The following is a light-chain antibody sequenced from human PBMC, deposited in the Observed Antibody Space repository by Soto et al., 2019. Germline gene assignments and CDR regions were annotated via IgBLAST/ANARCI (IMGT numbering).Light chain of an antibody. CDR1: SSDVGGYNY. V-gene: IGLV2-14*01. CDR3: SSYTSSSNLYV. Sequence: QSVLTQPASVSGSPGQSITISCTGTSSDVGGYNYVSWYQQHPGKAPKLMIYDVSNRPSGVSTRFSGSKSGKTASLTISGLQAEDEADYYCSSYTSSSNLYVFGTGTKLAVL. CDR2: DVS. J-gene: IGLJ1*01.